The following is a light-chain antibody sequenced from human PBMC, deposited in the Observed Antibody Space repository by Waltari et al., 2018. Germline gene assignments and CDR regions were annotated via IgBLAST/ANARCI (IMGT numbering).Light chain of an antibody. V-gene: IGLV4-69*01. CDR3: ETGGHGTWV. Sequence: QPEKGPRDLMKVNNDGSHSNEDDTPDRFSGSSSGAERYLTISNLQPEDEADYYCETGGHGTWVFGGGTKVTVL. J-gene: IGLJ3*02. CDR2: VNNDGSH.